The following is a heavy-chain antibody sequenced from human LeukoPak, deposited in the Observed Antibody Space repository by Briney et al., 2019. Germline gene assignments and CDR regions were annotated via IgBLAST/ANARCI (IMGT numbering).Heavy chain of an antibody. CDR3: ARDRGYLDGFDI. CDR1: GASISNYY. Sequence: SETLSLTCTVSGASISNYYWSWIRQPPGKGLEWIGYIYYSGSTNYNPSLNSLVTISVDKSKSQLSLKLSSVTAADTAVYYCARDRGYLDGFDIWAKGQWSPSLQ. D-gene: IGHD3-10*01. CDR2: IYYSGST. J-gene: IGHJ3*02. V-gene: IGHV4-59*01.